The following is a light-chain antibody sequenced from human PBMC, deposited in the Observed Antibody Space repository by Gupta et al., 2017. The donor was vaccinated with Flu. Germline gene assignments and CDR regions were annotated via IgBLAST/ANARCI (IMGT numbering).Light chain of an antibody. V-gene: IGKV2-28*01. J-gene: IGKJ2*01. CDR3: WQALQTPYN. CDR1: QSLVYSNGYNY. Sequence: IVVTPSPPFLPVTPGEPASISCRSSQSLVYSNGYNYLDWYLQEPGQPPQLLIYLVSNRASGVPDRVSGSGSGTDFTLKISRVEAEDVGVYYCWQALQTPYNFGQGTTMEIK. CDR2: LVS.